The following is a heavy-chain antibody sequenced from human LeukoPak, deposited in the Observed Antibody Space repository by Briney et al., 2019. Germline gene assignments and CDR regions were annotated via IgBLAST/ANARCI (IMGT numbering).Heavy chain of an antibody. CDR2: INWDSGYI. CDR1: GFTFEGCA. D-gene: IGHD2-8*01. J-gene: IGHJ4*02. CDR3: AREGSVCSNGICRYFDF. V-gene: IGHV3-9*01. Sequence: GGSLRLSCAASGFTFEGCAMHWVRQAPGKGPEWVSSINWDSGYIEYADSVRGRFTISRDNAKNSLYLQMNSLKAGDTALYYCAREGSVCSNGICRYFDFWGQGTLVAVSS.